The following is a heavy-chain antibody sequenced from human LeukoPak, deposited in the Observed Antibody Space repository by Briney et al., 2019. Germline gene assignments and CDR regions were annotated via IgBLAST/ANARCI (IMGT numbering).Heavy chain of an antibody. Sequence: GALVRVSCKASGYTFTSYYMHWVRQAPGQGLEWMGIINPSGGSTSYAQKFQGRVTMTRDTSTSTVYMELSSLRSEDTAVYYCARGVAGTDAFDIWGQGTMVTVSS. J-gene: IGHJ3*02. CDR3: ARGVAGTDAFDI. CDR2: INPSGGST. D-gene: IGHD6-19*01. CDR1: GYTFTSYY. V-gene: IGHV1-46*01.